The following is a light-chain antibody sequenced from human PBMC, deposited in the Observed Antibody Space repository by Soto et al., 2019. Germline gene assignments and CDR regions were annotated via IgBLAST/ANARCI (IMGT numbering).Light chain of an antibody. V-gene: IGLV2-23*02. CDR3: CSYAGSTTHVV. CDR1: SSDVGSYNL. Sequence: QSALTQPASVSGSPGQSITISCTGTSSDVGSYNLVSWYHQYPGKAPKFIIYEVSKRPSGVSNRFSGSKSGNTASLTISGLQAEDEADYYCCSYAGSTTHVVFGGGTKVTVL. J-gene: IGLJ2*01. CDR2: EVS.